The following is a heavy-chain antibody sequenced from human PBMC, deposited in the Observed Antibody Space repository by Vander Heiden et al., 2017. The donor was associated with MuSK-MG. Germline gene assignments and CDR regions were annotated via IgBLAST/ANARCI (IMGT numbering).Heavy chain of an antibody. V-gene: IGHV4-30-4*02. CDR2: IYNSGNN. J-gene: IGHJ5*02. Sequence: SVSGYSISSGYYWGWIRQPPGKGLEWIGYIYNSGNNYYNPALKSRVTISLDTSKNQFSLKLRSVTAADTAVYYCARDGSHYYGSESYYYWFDPWGQGTLVTVSS. CDR3: ARDGSHYYGSESYYYWFDP. D-gene: IGHD3-10*01. CDR1: GYSISSGYY.